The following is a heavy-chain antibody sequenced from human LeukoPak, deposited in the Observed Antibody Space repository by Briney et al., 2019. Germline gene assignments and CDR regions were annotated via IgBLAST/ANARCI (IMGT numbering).Heavy chain of an antibody. CDR3: ARVGPWCFDL. Sequence: AETLSLTCSVSGGSISTYYWSWIRQPPGKGLEWIGYVDYSGSTNYNPSLKSRVTISVDTSKNQFSLKLNSVTAADTAVYYCARVGPWCFDLWGRGTLVTVSS. V-gene: IGHV4-59*01. CDR1: GGSISTYY. J-gene: IGHJ2*01. CDR2: VDYSGST.